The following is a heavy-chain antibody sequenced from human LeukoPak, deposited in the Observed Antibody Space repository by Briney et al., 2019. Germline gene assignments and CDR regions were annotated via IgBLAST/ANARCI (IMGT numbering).Heavy chain of an antibody. V-gene: IGHV4-59*11. J-gene: IGHJ5*02. CDR1: GGSISSHY. Sequence: PSETLSLTCTVSGGSISSHYWSWIRQPPGKGLEWIGYIYYSGSTNYNPSFKSRVTISVDTSKNQFSLKLSSVTAADTAVYYCARVPSGNWFDPWGQGTLVTVSS. D-gene: IGHD3-10*01. CDR2: IYYSGST. CDR3: ARVPSGNWFDP.